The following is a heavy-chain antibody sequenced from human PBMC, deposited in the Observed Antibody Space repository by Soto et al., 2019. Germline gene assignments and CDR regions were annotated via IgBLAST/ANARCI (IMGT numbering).Heavy chain of an antibody. V-gene: IGHV4-4*02. Sequence: SETLSLTCAVSGGSISSSNWWSWVRQPPGKGLEWIGEIYHSGSTNYNPSLKSRVTISVDKSKNQFSLKLSSVTAADTAVYYCARAQGDWNHIYYYGMDVWGQGTTVTVSS. D-gene: IGHD1-1*01. CDR2: IYHSGST. CDR3: ARAQGDWNHIYYYGMDV. J-gene: IGHJ6*02. CDR1: GGSISSSNW.